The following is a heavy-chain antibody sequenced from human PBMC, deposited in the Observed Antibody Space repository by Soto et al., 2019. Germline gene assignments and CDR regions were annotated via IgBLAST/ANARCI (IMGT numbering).Heavy chain of an antibody. CDR2: INPHSGGT. Sequence: QVQLVQSGAEVKKPGASVKVSCKASGYTFTVYYMHWVRQAPGQGLEWMGWINPHSGGTNSAQKFQGRVPMTRDTSISTAYTELRRLRAEDTAVYYCDRGLLWFGELCSWFGPWGQGTLVTVSS. CDR1: GYTFTVYY. CDR3: DRGLLWFGELCSWFGP. J-gene: IGHJ5*02. V-gene: IGHV1-2*02. D-gene: IGHD3-10*01.